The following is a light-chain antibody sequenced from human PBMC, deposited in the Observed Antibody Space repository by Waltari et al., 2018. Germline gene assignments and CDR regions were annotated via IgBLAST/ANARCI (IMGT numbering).Light chain of an antibody. CDR3: QQYNSYSLLT. V-gene: IGKV1-5*03. CDR2: KAS. CDR1: QSISKW. J-gene: IGKJ4*01. Sequence: DIQMTQSPSTLSASVGDRVIITCRDSQSISKWLAWYQQKPGKAPNRLIYKASTLESGVPSRFSVSGSGTDFTLTISSLQPDDFATYYCQQYNSYSLLTFGGGTKIEIK.